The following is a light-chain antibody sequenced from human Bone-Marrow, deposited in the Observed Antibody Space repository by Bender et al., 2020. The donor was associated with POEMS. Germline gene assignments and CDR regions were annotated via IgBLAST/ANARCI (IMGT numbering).Light chain of an antibody. CDR3: SSYTSNSTPV. Sequence: QSALTQPASVSGSPGQSITISCTGTSSDVGYYNYVPWYQHHPANAPNLMIYDVSNRPSGVSNRFSGSKSGNTASLTISGLQAEDEADYYCSSYTSNSTPVFGGGTKLTVL. J-gene: IGLJ2*01. CDR1: SSDVGYYNY. V-gene: IGLV2-14*03. CDR2: DVS.